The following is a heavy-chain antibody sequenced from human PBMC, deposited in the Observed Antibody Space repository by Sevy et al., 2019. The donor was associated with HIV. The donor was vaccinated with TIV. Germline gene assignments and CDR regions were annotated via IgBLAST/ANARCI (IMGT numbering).Heavy chain of an antibody. CDR2: ISSSGSAI. CDR1: GFSFTNAW. Sequence: GGSLRLSCAASGFSFTNAWMSWVRQAPGKGLEWISYISSSGSAIYYADSVKGRFTISRDNAKNSLYLQMNSLRAEDTAVYYCARITGWRFDYWGQGTLVTVSS. CDR3: ARITGWRFDY. J-gene: IGHJ4*02. V-gene: IGHV3-11*04. D-gene: IGHD6-19*01.